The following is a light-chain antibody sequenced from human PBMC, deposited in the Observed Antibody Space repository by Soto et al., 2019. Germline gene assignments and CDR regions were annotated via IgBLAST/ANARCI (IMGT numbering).Light chain of an antibody. CDR1: QTVERW. Sequence: DIQMPQSPSTLSASVGDRVTITCRASQTVERWLAWYQQKPGKAPNLLISDVSSLESGVPSRFSGSGSATEFTLTISGLQPDDFATYYCQQYKDSMWTFGQGTKVDI. V-gene: IGKV1-5*01. CDR2: DVS. J-gene: IGKJ1*01. CDR3: QQYKDSMWT.